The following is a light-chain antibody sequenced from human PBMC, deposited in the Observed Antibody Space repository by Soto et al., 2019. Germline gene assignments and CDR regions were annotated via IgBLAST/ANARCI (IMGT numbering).Light chain of an antibody. CDR2: TTS. CDR3: QQSYTSPWT. V-gene: IGKV1-39*01. J-gene: IGKJ1*01. CDR1: QSISYY. Sequence: DIQMTQSPSSLSASVGDRVTITCRASQSISYYLTWYQQKPGRAPRLLIYTTSSLQSGVPSKFSGSASGTEFTLTISSLQPEDFATYYCQQSYTSPWTFGQGTKVEIK.